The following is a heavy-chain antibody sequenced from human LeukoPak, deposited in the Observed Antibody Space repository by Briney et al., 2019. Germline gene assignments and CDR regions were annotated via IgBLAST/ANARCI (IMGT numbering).Heavy chain of an antibody. D-gene: IGHD3-3*01. CDR3: ARVVFGVVISSFDY. CDR2: IYHSGST. CDR1: GYSISGGYY. Sequence: KPSETLSLTCTVSGYSISGGYYWGWIRQPPGKGLEWIGSIYHSGSTYYNPSLKSRVTISVDTSKNQFSLKLSSVTAADTAVYYCARVVFGVVISSFDYWGQGTLVTVSS. V-gene: IGHV4-38-2*02. J-gene: IGHJ4*02.